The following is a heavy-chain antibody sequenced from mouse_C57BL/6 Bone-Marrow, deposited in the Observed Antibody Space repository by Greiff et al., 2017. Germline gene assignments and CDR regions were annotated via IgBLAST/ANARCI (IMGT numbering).Heavy chain of an antibody. CDR2: ISDGGSYT. CDR3: ARVYYYGSSYFDY. Sequence: EVQRVESGGGLVKPGGSLKLSCAASGFTFSSYAMSWVRQTPEKRLEWVATISDGGSYTYYPDNVKGRFTISRDNAKNNLYLQMSHLKSEDTAMYYCARVYYYGSSYFDYWGQGTTLTVSS. D-gene: IGHD1-1*01. V-gene: IGHV5-4*01. CDR1: GFTFSSYA. J-gene: IGHJ2*01.